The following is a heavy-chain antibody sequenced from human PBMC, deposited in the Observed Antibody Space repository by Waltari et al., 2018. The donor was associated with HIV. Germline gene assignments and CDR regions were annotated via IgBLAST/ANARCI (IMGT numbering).Heavy chain of an antibody. CDR1: GFRVSDYG. V-gene: IGHV3-33*01. J-gene: IGHJ3*01. CDR2: IWEEGSKK. CDR3: ARVPFASSWSADSFDV. Sequence: VQLEESGGGVVQPGRSRRLSCAASGFRVSDYGMHWVRQAPGKGLQWVAGIWEEGSKKEDSNSVKGRFTISKDNSKSTLFLQMNSLRVDDTAVYFCARVPFASSWSADSFDVWGPGTRITVSS. D-gene: IGHD6-13*01.